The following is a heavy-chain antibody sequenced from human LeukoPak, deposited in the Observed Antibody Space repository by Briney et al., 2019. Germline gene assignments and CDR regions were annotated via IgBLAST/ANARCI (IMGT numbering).Heavy chain of an antibody. CDR2: MNSDESSA. V-gene: IGHV3-74*01. D-gene: IGHD4-17*01. Sequence: GGSLRLSRAASGFTFRSYWMHWVRQGPGKGLVWVSHMNSDESSASYADSVKGRFTISRDNAKNSLYLQMNSLRAEDTAVYYCARDYSTVTTFFDYWGQGTLVTVSS. CDR3: ARDYSTVTTFFDY. J-gene: IGHJ4*02. CDR1: GFTFRSYW.